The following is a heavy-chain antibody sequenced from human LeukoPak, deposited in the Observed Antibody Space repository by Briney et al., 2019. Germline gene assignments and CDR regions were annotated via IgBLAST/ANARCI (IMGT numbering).Heavy chain of an antibody. V-gene: IGHV4-34*01. D-gene: IGHD2-2*01. CDR2: INHSGST. CDR3: ARGRRLGYCSRTSCYGRAFDI. Sequence: SETLSLTCAVYGGSFSGYYWSWIRQPPGKGLEWIGEINHSGSTNYNPSLKSRVTISVDTSKNQFSLKLSSVTAADTAVYYCARGRRLGYCSRTSCYGRAFDIWGQGTMVTVSS. J-gene: IGHJ3*02. CDR1: GGSFSGYY.